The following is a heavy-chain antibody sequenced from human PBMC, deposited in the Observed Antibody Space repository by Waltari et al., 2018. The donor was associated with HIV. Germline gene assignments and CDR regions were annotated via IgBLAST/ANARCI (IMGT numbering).Heavy chain of an antibody. CDR1: GFSVSSTY. Sequence: EAQLVESGGGLIQPGGSLRISCAASGFSVSSTYMSWVRQAPGKGLEWIALIYSCGITDYADSVKGRFTIARDDSENTWHLQMNSLRVDDTAVYFCARDLSYDGLGMDVWGQGTTVIVS. J-gene: IGHJ6*02. D-gene: IGHD3-3*01. V-gene: IGHV3-53*01. CDR2: IYSCGIT. CDR3: ARDLSYDGLGMDV.